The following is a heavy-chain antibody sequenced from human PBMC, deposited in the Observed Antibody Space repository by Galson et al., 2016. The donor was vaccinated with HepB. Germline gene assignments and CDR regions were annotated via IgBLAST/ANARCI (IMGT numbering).Heavy chain of an antibody. Sequence: SETLSLTCTVSGDSISGYFWSWIRQPPGKGLEWVADIHYSVITNYNPSLLSRVTISLDTSKSQFSLKVTSVTAADTAVYYCARSYGGYAFDIWGQGTMVTVSS. V-gene: IGHV4-59*01. CDR2: IHYSVIT. CDR3: ARSYGGYAFDI. J-gene: IGHJ3*02. D-gene: IGHD4-23*01. CDR1: GDSISGYF.